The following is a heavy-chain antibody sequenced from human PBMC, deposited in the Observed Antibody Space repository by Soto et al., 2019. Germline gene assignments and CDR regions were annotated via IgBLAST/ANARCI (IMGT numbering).Heavy chain of an antibody. V-gene: IGHV3-21*01. CDR2: ISSSSSYI. J-gene: IGHJ6*02. CDR3: ARDFSGSAGMDV. D-gene: IGHD1-26*01. CDR1: ECTFSSYR. Sequence: GGSQRLSYAASECTFSSYRMNWVRQAPGKGLEWVSSISSSSSYIYYADSVKGRFTISRDNAKNSLSLQMNSLRADDTAVYYCARDFSGSAGMDVWGQGTTVTVSS.